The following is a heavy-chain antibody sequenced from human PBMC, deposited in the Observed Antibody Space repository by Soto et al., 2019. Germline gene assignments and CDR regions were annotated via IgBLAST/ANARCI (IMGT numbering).Heavy chain of an antibody. V-gene: IGHV3-11*06. D-gene: IGHD5-18*01. CDR2: ISSRSSYT. J-gene: IGHJ4*02. CDR3: ARVHAICGYSYRKFDR. Sequence: PGVSLSLSCAASGFTFSDYYMSWIRQAPGKGLEWVSHISSRSSYTNYADSVKGRFTISRDNAKNTLYLQMNRLRADDTAVYYCARVHAICGYSYRKFDRWGQATLVTVSS. CDR1: GFTFSDYY.